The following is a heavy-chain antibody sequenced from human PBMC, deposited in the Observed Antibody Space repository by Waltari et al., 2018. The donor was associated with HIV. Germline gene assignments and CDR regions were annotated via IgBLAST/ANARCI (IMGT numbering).Heavy chain of an antibody. D-gene: IGHD3-22*01. V-gene: IGHV4-34*01. CDR1: GGSFSGYY. CDR2: INHSGST. CDR3: ARGADYYDSSGYLGDAFDI. J-gene: IGHJ3*02. Sequence: QVQLQQWGAGLLKPSETLSLTCAVYGGSFSGYYWSWIRQPPGKGLEWIGEINHSGSTNYNPSLKSRVTISVDTSKNQFSLKLSSVTAADTAVYYCARGADYYDSSGYLGDAFDIWGQGTMVTVSS.